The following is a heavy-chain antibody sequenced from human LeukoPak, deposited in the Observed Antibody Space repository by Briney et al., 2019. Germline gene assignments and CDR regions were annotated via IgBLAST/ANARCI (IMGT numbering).Heavy chain of an antibody. J-gene: IGHJ4*02. CDR3: AKGGAVAGKGGY. CDR2: ISGSGGST. Sequence: GGSLRLSCAASGFTFSSYAMSWVRQAPGKGLEWVSAISGSGGSTYYADSVEGRFTISRDNSKNTLYLQMNSLRAEDTAVYYCAKGGAVAGKGGYWGQGTLVTVSS. D-gene: IGHD6-19*01. V-gene: IGHV3-23*01. CDR1: GFTFSSYA.